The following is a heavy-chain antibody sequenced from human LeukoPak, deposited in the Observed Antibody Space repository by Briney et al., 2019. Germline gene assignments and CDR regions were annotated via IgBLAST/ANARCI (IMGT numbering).Heavy chain of an antibody. CDR1: GYTFTGYY. CDR3: ARDLGELYYYYYMDV. J-gene: IGHJ6*03. CDR2: INPNSGGT. V-gene: IGHV1-2*02. D-gene: IGHD3-10*01. Sequence: ASVKVSCKASGYTFTGYYMHWVRQAPGQGLEWMGWINPNSGGTNYAQKFQGRVTMTRDTSISTAYMELSRLRSDDTAVYYCARDLGELYYYYYMDVWGKGTTVTISS.